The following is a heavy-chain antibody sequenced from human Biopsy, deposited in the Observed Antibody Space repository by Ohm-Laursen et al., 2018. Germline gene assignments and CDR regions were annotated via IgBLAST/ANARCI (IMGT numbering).Heavy chain of an antibody. V-gene: IGHV4-59*11. CDR1: GGSFTGHY. CDR3: ARGSNEYGGLYFPH. Sequence: PSETLSLTWTVSGGSFTGHYWTWIWQPPGKGLEWIGHISYTGYTSYKSSLKSRVTISLDTSRKHFSLRLTSLAAADTAVYYCARGSNEYGGLYFPHWGQGTLVTVSS. J-gene: IGHJ1*01. CDR2: ISYTGYT. D-gene: IGHD4-23*01.